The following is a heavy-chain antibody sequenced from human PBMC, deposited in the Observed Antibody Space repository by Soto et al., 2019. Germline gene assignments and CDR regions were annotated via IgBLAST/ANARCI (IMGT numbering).Heavy chain of an antibody. CDR1: GYSCTSYW. D-gene: IGHD6-13*01. V-gene: IGHV5-51*01. CDR3: ARGRLGSSWYKFVDY. J-gene: IGHJ4*02. CDR2: IYPGDSDT. Sequence: PGESLKISCKGSGYSCTSYWIGWVRQMPGKGLEWMGIIYPGDSDTRYSPSFQGQVTISADKSISTAYLQWSSLKASDTAMYYCARGRLGSSWYKFVDYWGQGTLVTVSS.